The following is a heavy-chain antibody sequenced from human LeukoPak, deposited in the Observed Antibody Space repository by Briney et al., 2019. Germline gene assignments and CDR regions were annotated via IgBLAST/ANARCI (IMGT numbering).Heavy chain of an antibody. V-gene: IGHV4-34*01. J-gene: IGHJ4*02. CDR1: GGSFSGYY. CDR3: AVRGYCSSGSCYLIDY. D-gene: IGHD2-15*01. Sequence: SETLSLTCAVYGGSFSGYYWSWIRQPPGKGLEWIGEINHSGGTNYNPSLKSRVTISVDTSKNQFSLKLSSVTAADTAVYYCAVRGYCSSGSCYLIDYWGQGTLVTVSS. CDR2: INHSGGT.